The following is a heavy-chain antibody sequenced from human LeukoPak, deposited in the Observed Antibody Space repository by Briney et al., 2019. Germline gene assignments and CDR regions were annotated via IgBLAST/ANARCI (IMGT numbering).Heavy chain of an antibody. Sequence: SVKVSCKASGGTFSSYAISWVRQAPGQGLEWMGGIIPIFGTANYAQKFQGRVTITADESTSTAYMELSSLRSEDTAVYYCARQQMVVAAPGGFDYWGQGTLVTVSS. J-gene: IGHJ4*02. CDR3: ARQQMVVAAPGGFDY. D-gene: IGHD2-15*01. CDR1: GGTFSSYA. V-gene: IGHV1-69*13. CDR2: IIPIFGTA.